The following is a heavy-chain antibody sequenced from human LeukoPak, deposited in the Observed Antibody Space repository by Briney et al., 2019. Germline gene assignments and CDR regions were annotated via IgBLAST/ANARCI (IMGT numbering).Heavy chain of an antibody. CDR3: AELGITMIGGV. D-gene: IGHD3-10*02. CDR1: GFTLSSFS. CDR2: ISSSSTYI. V-gene: IGHV3-21*01. J-gene: IGHJ6*04. Sequence: GGSLRLSCAASGFTLSSFSINWVRQAPGEGLGWVSSISSSSTYIYYADAVKGRFTISRDNAKNSLYLQMNSLRAEDTAVYYCAELGITMIGGVWGKGTTVTISS.